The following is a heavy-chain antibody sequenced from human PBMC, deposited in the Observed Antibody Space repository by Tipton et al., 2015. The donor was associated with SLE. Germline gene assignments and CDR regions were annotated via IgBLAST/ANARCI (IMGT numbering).Heavy chain of an antibody. J-gene: IGHJ4*02. D-gene: IGHD3-16*01. CDR2: IYYSGST. CDR3: ARAIGANYFNL. V-gene: IGHV4-39*07. CDR1: GGSVSSGSYY. Sequence: TLSLTCTVSGGSVSSGSYYWAWIRQPPGKGPEWIGTIYYSGSTYYYPSLKGRVSTSVDTSKNQLSLKLTSVTAEDTAVYYCARAIGANYFNLWGQGTLVTVSS.